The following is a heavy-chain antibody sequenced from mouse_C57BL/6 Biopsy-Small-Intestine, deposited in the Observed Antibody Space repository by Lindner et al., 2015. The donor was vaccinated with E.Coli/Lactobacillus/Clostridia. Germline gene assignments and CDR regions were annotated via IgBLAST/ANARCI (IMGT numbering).Heavy chain of an antibody. D-gene: IGHD1-1*01. CDR2: ISSGSSTI. CDR3: ATTVVATKGTMDY. Sequence: VQLQESGGGLVNPGGSLKLSCAASGFTFSDYGMHWVRQAPEKGLEWVAHISSGSSTIYYADTMKGRFTISRDNAKNTLFLQMTSLRSEDTAIYYCATTVVATKGTMDYWGQGTSVTVSS. V-gene: IGHV5-17*01. CDR1: GFTFSDYG. J-gene: IGHJ4*01.